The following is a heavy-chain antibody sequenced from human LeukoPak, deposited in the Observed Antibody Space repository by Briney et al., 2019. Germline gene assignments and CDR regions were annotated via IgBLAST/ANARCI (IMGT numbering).Heavy chain of an antibody. D-gene: IGHD6-19*01. CDR2: IKQDGSET. V-gene: IGHV3-7*01. J-gene: IGHJ3*02. CDR1: GFAFSSYS. CDR3: ARIRSGWFHAFDI. Sequence: GGSLRLSRAASGFAFSSYSMTWVRQAPGKGLQWVANIKQDGSETYYVDSVRGRFSISRDNTKISLYLQMNSLRAEDTAVYYCARIRSGWFHAFDIWGRGTMVTVSS.